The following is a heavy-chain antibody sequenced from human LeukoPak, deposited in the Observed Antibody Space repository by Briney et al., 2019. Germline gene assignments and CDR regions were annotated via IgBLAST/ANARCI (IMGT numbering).Heavy chain of an antibody. V-gene: IGHV4-39*01. CDR3: ARRITMVRGVIIKDY. CDR1: GGSISSSSYY. J-gene: IGHJ4*02. Sequence: SETLSLTCTVSGGSISSSSYYWGWIRQPPGKGLEWIGSIYYSGSTYYNPSLKSRVTISVDTSKNQFSLKLSSVTAADTAVYYCARRITMVRGVIIKDYSGQGTLVTVSS. D-gene: IGHD3-10*01. CDR2: IYYSGST.